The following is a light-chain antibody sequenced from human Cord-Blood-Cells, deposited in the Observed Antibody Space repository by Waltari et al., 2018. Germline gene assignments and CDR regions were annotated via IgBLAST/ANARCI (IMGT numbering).Light chain of an antibody. V-gene: IGLV1-47*01. J-gene: IGLJ3*02. CDR2: RNN. CDR1: SSNIGSNY. Sequence: QSVLTHPPSASGTPGQRVTISCSGSSSNIGSNYVYWYQQLPGTAPKLLIYRNNQRPSGVPDRFSGSKSGTSASLAISGLRSEDEADYYCAAWDDSLSGPWVFGGGTKLTVL. CDR3: AAWDDSLSGPWV.